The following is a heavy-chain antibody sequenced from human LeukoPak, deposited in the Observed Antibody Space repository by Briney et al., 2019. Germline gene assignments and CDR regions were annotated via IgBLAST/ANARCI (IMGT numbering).Heavy chain of an antibody. D-gene: IGHD3-22*01. J-gene: IGHJ4*02. Sequence: GGSLRLSCAASGFTFSIYWMSWVRQAPGKRLEWVANIKQDGSEKYYVDSVKGRFNISRDSAKNSLYLQMSSLRAEDTAVYYCARRYYGSATYRLPYDYWGQGTLVTVSS. CDR2: IKQDGSEK. CDR1: GFTFSIYW. CDR3: ARRYYGSATYRLPYDY. V-gene: IGHV3-7*01.